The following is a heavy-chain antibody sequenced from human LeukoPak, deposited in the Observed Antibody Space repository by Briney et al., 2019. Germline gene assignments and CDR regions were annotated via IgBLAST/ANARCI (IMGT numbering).Heavy chain of an antibody. D-gene: IGHD3-10*01. CDR2: IYYSGST. Sequence: YPSETLSLTCTVSGGSISSRSYYWGWIRQPPGKGLEWIWSIYYSGSTYYNPSLKSRVTISVDTSKNQFSLKLSSVTAADTAVYYCARQLVRGFLDMDVWGKGTTVTVSS. V-gene: IGHV4-39*07. CDR1: GGSISSRSYY. CDR3: ARQLVRGFLDMDV. J-gene: IGHJ6*03.